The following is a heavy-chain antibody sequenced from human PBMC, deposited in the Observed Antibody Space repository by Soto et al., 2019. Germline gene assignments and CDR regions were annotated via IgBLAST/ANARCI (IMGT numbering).Heavy chain of an antibody. J-gene: IGHJ4*02. V-gene: IGHV3-53*01. CDR1: GFTVSSNY. CDR3: VQMELLLSFDY. D-gene: IGHD1-26*01. CDR2: IYSGVST. Sequence: GSLRLSCAASGFTVSSNYMSWVRQAPVKGLEWVSVIYSGVSTYYADSVKGRFTISRDNSKNTLYLQMNSLRAGDTAVYYCVQMELLLSFDYWGQGTLVTVSS.